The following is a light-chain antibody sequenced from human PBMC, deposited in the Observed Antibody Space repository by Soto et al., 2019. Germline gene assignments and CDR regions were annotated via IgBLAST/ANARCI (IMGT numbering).Light chain of an antibody. V-gene: IGKV3-20*01. CDR3: QQYRT. CDR2: GAS. Sequence: EIVLTQSPGTLSLSPGERATFSCRASQSVTSSYLAWYQQRPGQAPRLLIYGASSRATGTPDRFSGSGSGTDFTLTISRLEPEDFAVYYCQQYRTFGQGTKVEIK. CDR1: QSVTSSY. J-gene: IGKJ1*01.